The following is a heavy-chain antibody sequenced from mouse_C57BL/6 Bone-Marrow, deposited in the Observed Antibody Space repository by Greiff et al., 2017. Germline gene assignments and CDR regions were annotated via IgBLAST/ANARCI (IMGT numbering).Heavy chain of an antibody. CDR1: GYTFTDYY. Sequence: EVKLQQSGPVLVKPGASVKMSCKASGYTFTDYYMNWVKQSHGKSLEWIGVINPYNGGTSYNQKFKGKATLTVDKSSSTAYMELNSLTSEDSAVYYCARRGGLLLPRYWYFDVWGTGTTVTVSS. D-gene: IGHD2-3*01. CDR3: ARRGGLLLPRYWYFDV. J-gene: IGHJ1*03. CDR2: INPYNGGT. V-gene: IGHV1-19*01.